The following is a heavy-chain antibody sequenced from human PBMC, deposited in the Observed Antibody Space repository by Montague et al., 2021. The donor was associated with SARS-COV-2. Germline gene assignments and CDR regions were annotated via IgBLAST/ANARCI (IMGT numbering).Heavy chain of an antibody. CDR2: IYHTGST. CDR3: ARGVMTSVAGFDS. J-gene: IGHJ4*02. CDR1: GGSITSGGYY. D-gene: IGHD4-23*01. Sequence: TLSLTCTVSGGSITSGGYYWTWIRQHPGKGLEWIGYIYHTGSTYYNPSLQSRLRTSVDTSTNQLSLTLTSVTAADTAVYYCARGVMTSVAGFDSWGQGTLVAVSS. V-gene: IGHV4-30-4*08.